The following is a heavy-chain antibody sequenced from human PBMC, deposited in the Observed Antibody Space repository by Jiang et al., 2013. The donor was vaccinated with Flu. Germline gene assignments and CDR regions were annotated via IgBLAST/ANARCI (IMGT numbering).Heavy chain of an antibody. V-gene: IGHV3-30*18. CDR2: ISYDGSNK. Sequence: VQLVESGGGVVQPGRSLRLSCAASGFTFSSYGMHWVRQAPGKGLEWVAVISYDGSNKYYADSVKGRFTISRDNSKNTLYLQMNSLRAEDTAVYYCAKPDVATASDYYYYYG. CDR3: AKPDVATASDYYYYYG. J-gene: IGHJ6*01. CDR1: GFTFSSYG. D-gene: IGHD5-12*01.